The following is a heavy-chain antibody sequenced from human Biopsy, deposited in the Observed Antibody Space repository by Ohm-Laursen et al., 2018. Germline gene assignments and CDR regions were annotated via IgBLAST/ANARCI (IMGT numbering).Heavy chain of an antibody. D-gene: IGHD4-11*01. V-gene: IGHV4-59*02. CDR3: ARDSGILNYGNFKYYHYYGMDV. J-gene: IGHJ6*02. CDR2: IYYSVMT. Sequence: SETLSLTYTVSDDSVTKYYWSWIRQPPGKGLEWIGHIYYSVMTNYNPSLQSRVSISVDTSRNQVSLTLSSVTAADTAVYYCARDSGILNYGNFKYYHYYGMDVWGQGTKVTVSS. CDR1: DDSVTKYY.